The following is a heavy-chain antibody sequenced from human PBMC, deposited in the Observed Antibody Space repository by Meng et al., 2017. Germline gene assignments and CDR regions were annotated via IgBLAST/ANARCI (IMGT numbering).Heavy chain of an antibody. CDR1: GYTFTGYY. Sequence: QVLVVTSWAEVKKPGASGKVSCKASGYTFTGYYMHWVRQAPGQGLEWMGRINPNSGGINYAQKFQGRVTTTRDTSISTAYMELSRLRSDDTAVYYCATYYGGNPGGNYWGQGTLVTVSS. V-gene: IGHV1-2*06. J-gene: IGHJ4*02. CDR2: INPNSGGI. CDR3: ATYYGGNPGGNY. D-gene: IGHD4-23*01.